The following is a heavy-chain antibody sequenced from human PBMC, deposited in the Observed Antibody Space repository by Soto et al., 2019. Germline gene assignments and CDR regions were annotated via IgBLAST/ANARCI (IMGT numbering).Heavy chain of an antibody. CDR2: ISAYNGNT. CDR3: ARDRIPGILRLTEFYY. Sequence: GASVKVSCKASGYTFTSYGISWVRQAPGQGLEWMGWISAYNGNTNYAQKLQGRVTMTTDTSTSTAYMELRSLRSDDTAVYYCARDRIPGILRLTEFYYWGQGTLVTVSS. J-gene: IGHJ4*02. D-gene: IGHD4-17*01. CDR1: GYTFTSYG. V-gene: IGHV1-18*01.